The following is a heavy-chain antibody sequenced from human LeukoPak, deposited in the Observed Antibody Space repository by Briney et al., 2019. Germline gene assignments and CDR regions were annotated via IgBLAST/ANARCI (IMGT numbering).Heavy chain of an antibody. CDR3: ARVFPYSLYSGSYVGAFDI. D-gene: IGHD1-26*01. Sequence: SETLSLTCTVSGGSISSYYWSWIRQPPGKGLEWIGYIYYSGSTNYNPSLKSRVTISVDTSKNQFSLKLSSVTAADTAVYYCARVFPYSLYSGSYVGAFDIWGQGTMATVSS. CDR2: IYYSGST. CDR1: GGSISSYY. J-gene: IGHJ3*02. V-gene: IGHV4-59*01.